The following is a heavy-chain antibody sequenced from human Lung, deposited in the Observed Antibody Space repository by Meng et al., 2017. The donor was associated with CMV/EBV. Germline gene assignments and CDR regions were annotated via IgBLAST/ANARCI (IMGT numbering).Heavy chain of an antibody. Sequence: GGSLRLXXAASGFTFSNYGMHWVRQAPGKGLEWVAFIPYDGSNKYYADSVKGRFTIFRDNSNNMLYLQMNSLRADDTAVYFCARLGGEWERLGRGGQGTLVTVSS. V-gene: IGHV3-30*02. J-gene: IGHJ4*02. CDR1: GFTFSNYG. D-gene: IGHD1-26*01. CDR3: ARLGGEWERLGR. CDR2: IPYDGSNK.